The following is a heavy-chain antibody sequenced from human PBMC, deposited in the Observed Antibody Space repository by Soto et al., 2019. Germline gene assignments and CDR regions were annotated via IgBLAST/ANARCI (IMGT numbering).Heavy chain of an antibody. CDR1: GGSISSSSYY. V-gene: IGHV4-39*01. D-gene: IGHD2-2*01. CDR3: ARLRFRGYCSSTSCEVLDY. Sequence: QLLESGPGLVKPSETLSLTCTVSGGSISSSSYYWGWIRQPPGKGLEWIGSIYYSGSTYYNPSLKSRVTISVDTSKNQFSLKLSSVTAADTAVYYCARLRFRGYCSSTSCEVLDYWGQGTLVTVSS. CDR2: IYYSGST. J-gene: IGHJ4*02.